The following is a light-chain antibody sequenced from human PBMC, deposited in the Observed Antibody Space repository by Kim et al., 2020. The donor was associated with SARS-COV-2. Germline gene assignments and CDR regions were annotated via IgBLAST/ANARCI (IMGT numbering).Light chain of an antibody. V-gene: IGKV3-20*01. CDR1: QSVSSNY. Sequence: PGERATLSCRANQSVSSNYLAWYQQKPGQAPRLLIYGASSRATGIPDRFSGSGSGTDFTLTITRLEPEDFAVYYCQQYSSSPATFGQGTKVDIK. CDR3: QQYSSSPAT. J-gene: IGKJ1*01. CDR2: GAS.